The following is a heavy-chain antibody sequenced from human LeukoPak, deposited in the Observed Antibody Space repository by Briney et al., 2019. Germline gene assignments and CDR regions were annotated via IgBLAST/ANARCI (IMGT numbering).Heavy chain of an antibody. J-gene: IGHJ3*02. D-gene: IGHD3-22*01. CDR2: INPNSGGT. CDR1: GYTFTSYY. V-gene: IGHV1-2*02. CDR3: ARDLYYDSSGYYGDAFDI. Sequence: GASVKVSCKASGYTFTSYYVHWVRQAPGQGLEWMGWINPNSGGTNYAQKFQGRVTMTRDTSISTAYMELSRLRSDDTAVYYCARDLYYDSSGYYGDAFDIWGQGTMVTVSS.